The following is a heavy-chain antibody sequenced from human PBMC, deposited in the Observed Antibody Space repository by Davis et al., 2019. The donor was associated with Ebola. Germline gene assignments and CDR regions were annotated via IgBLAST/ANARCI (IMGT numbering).Heavy chain of an antibody. J-gene: IGHJ4*02. Sequence: PGGSLRLSCKGSGYSFTSYWISWVRQMPGKGLEWMGIIYPGDSDTRYSPSFQGQVTISADKSISTAYLQWSSLKASDTAMYYCARGNWNDETDYWGQGTLVTVSS. CDR2: IYPGDSDT. CDR1: GYSFTSYW. CDR3: ARGNWNDETDY. D-gene: IGHD1-1*01. V-gene: IGHV5-51*01.